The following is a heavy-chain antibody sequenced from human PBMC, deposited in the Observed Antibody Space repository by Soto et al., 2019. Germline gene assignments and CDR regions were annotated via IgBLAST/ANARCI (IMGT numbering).Heavy chain of an antibody. CDR3: ARDGIAAAGTSWFDP. CDR1: GYTFTSHA. J-gene: IGHJ5*02. D-gene: IGHD6-13*01. CDR2: INAGNGNT. Sequence: QVQLVQSGAEEKKPGASVKVSCKASGYTFTSHAMHWVRQAPGQRLEWMGLINAGNGNTKYSQKFQGRVTITTDTSASTAYMERSSLRSEDTAVYYCARDGIAAAGTSWFDPWGQGTLVTVSS. V-gene: IGHV1-3*05.